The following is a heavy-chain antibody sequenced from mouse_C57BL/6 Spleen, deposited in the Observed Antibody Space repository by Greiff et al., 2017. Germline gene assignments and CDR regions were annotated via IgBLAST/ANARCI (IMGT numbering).Heavy chain of an antibody. Sequence: QVQLQQPGTELVKPGASVTLSCKASGYTFTSYWLHWVKQRPGHGLEWIGNINPSNGGTNYNEKFKSKATLTVAKSSSTAYMQLSSLTSEDSAGYDCARGEQDDAMDYWGQGTSVTVSS. CDR1: GYTFTSYW. J-gene: IGHJ4*01. CDR3: ARGEQDDAMDY. V-gene: IGHV1-53*01. CDR2: INPSNGGT.